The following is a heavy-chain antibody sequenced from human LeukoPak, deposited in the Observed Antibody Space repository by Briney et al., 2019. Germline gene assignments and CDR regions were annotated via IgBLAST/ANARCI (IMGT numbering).Heavy chain of an antibody. CDR3: ARPSRGALFDY. CDR1: GYXFTNYW. Sequence: GESLKISCNVSGYXFTNYWIGWVGQMPGKGLEWMGIIYPGDSDTKYSPSFQGQVTISADKSISTAYLQWSSLKASDTAIYYCARPSRGALFDYWGQGTLVTVSS. V-gene: IGHV5-51*01. J-gene: IGHJ4*02. D-gene: IGHD3-10*01. CDR2: IYPGDSDT.